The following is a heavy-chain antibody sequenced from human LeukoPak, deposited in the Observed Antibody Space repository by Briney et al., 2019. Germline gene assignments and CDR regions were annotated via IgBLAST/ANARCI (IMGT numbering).Heavy chain of an antibody. CDR3: VRDGLVSIGYYNFDY. J-gene: IGHJ4*02. CDR2: ISYDGSGK. CDR1: GFTFSSYA. V-gene: IGHV3-30-3*01. D-gene: IGHD3-22*01. Sequence: GGSLRLSCAASGFTFSSYAIHWVRQAPGKGLERVAVISYDGSGKFYADSVKGRLTISRDNSKNTLHLQMDSLRAEDTAVYYCVRDGLVSIGYYNFDYWGQGTLVTVSS.